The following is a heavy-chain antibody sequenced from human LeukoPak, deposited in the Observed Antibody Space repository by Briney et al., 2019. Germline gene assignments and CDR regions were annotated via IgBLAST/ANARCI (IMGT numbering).Heavy chain of an antibody. CDR3: ARDSENVIGSNSHFDL. Sequence: SGGSLRLSCAASTFTFSSYNMNWVRQAPGKGLEWVSSISTSSSYIYYADSVKGRFTISRDNAKNSLYLQMNSLGAEDTAVYYCARDSENVIGSNSHFDLWGRGTLVTVSS. V-gene: IGHV3-21*01. J-gene: IGHJ2*01. D-gene: IGHD1-26*01. CDR1: TFTFSSYN. CDR2: ISTSSSYI.